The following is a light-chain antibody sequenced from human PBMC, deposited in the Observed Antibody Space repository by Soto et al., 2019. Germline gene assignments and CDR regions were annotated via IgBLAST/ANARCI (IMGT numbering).Light chain of an antibody. CDR2: AAS. CDR1: QGIRND. J-gene: IGKJ2*01. V-gene: IGKV1-6*01. Sequence: AIQMTQSPSSLSASVGDRVTITCRASQGIRNDLGWYQQKPGKAPKLLIDAASSLETGVPSRFSGSGSGTDFNLTISSLQPEYFATYYCLQDYIYTPTFGQGTKLEIK. CDR3: LQDYIYTPT.